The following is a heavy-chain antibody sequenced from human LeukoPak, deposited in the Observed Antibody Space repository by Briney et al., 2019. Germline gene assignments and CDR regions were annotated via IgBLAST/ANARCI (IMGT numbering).Heavy chain of an antibody. V-gene: IGHV4-38-2*01. CDR1: GYFITSGYY. CDR2: IYYSGST. J-gene: IGHJ4*02. CDR3: ARRYSNYFFDY. D-gene: IGHD4-11*01. Sequence: PSETLSLTCGVSGYFITSGYYWAWIRQPPGKGLEWIGNIYYSGSTYYNPSLKSRVTISVDTSKNQFSLKLSSVTAADTAVYYCARRYSNYFFDYWGQGTLVTVSS.